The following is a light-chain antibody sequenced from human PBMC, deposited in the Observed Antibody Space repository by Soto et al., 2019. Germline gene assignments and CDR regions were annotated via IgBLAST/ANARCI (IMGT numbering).Light chain of an antibody. J-gene: IGLJ1*01. CDR3: YSSKSSNTYV. CDR1: SSDVGSYNR. V-gene: IGLV2-18*02. Sequence: QSVLTQPPSVSGSPGQSVTISCTGTSSDVGSYNRVSWYQQPPGTAPKVMIYEVSNRPSGVPDRFSGSKSGNTASLTISGLQPEDEADYYCYSSKSSNTYVFGTGTKVTVL. CDR2: EVS.